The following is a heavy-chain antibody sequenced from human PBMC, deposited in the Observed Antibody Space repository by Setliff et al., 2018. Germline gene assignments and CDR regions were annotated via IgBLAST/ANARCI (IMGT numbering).Heavy chain of an antibody. CDR3: VRDSPSSLYNFWSGCSDY. D-gene: IGHD3-3*01. V-gene: IGHV3-30*01. J-gene: IGHJ4*02. CDR2: ISYDGINK. CDR1: GFTFNSYA. Sequence: GGSLRLSCAASGFTFNSYAMHWVRQAPGKGLEWLAVISYDGINKYYADSVRGRFTISRDNSKNMLFLQMNSLRTDDTAVFYCVRDSPSSLYNFWSGCSDYWGQGTLVTVSS.